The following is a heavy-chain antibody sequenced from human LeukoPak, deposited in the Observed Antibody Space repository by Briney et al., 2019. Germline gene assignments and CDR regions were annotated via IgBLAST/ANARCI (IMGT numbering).Heavy chain of an antibody. V-gene: IGHV1-69*01. CDR1: GGTFSSYA. D-gene: IGHD3-3*01. J-gene: IGHJ4*02. CDR2: IIPIFGTA. CDR3: ARETIFGVVENLFDY. Sequence: GASVKVSCKASGGTFSSYAISWVRQAPGQGLEWMGGIIPIFGTANYAQKFQGRVTITADESTSTAYMELSSPRSDDTAVYYCARETIFGVVENLFDYWGQGTLVTVSS.